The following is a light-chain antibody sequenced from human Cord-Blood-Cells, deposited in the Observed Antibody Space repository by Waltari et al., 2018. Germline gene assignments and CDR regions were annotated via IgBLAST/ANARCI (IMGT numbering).Light chain of an antibody. CDR2: RNN. CDR1: SSNIGSNY. CDR3: CSYAGSYTYV. V-gene: IGLV1-47*01. J-gene: IGLJ1*01. Sequence: QSVLTQPPSASGTPGQRVTIPCSGSSSNIGSNYVYWYQQLPGTAPKLLIYRNNQRPSGVPDRFSGSKSGNTASLTISGLQAEDEADYYCCSYAGSYTYVFGTGTKVTVL.